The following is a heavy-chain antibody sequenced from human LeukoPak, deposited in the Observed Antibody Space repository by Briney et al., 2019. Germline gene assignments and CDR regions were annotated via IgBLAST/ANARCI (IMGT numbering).Heavy chain of an antibody. CDR1: GFTFSSYG. CDR3: AKLGTRFGEFDY. Sequence: GGSLRLSCAASGFTFSSYGMHWVRQAPGKGLEWVAVISYDGSNKYYADSVKGRFTISRDNSKNTLYLQMNSLRAEDTAVYCCAKLGTRFGEFDYWGQGTLVTVSS. D-gene: IGHD3-10*01. CDR2: ISYDGSNK. J-gene: IGHJ4*02. V-gene: IGHV3-30*18.